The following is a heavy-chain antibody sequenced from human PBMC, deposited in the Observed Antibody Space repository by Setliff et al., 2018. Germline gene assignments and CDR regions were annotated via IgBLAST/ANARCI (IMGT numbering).Heavy chain of an antibody. D-gene: IGHD3-3*01. J-gene: IGHJ6*03. V-gene: IGHV4-61*09. Sequence: KASETLSLTCTVSGDSISSRTHYWSWIRQPAGKGLEWIGQVYTSWSTNYNPSLKSRVTISLDTSKNQFSLNLSSLTAADTAVYYCARVSGFQYMDVWGKGTTVTVSS. CDR2: VYTSWST. CDR1: GDSISSRTHY. CDR3: ARVSGFQYMDV.